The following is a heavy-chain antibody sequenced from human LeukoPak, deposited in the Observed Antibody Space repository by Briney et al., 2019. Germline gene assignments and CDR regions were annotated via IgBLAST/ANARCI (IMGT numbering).Heavy chain of an antibody. CDR3: ARSYYYDSSAPFDY. Sequence: SVKVSCKASGYTFTSYGISWVRQAPGQGLEWMGGIIPIFGTANYAQKFQGRVTITADESTSTAYMELSSLRSEDTAVYYCARSYYYDSSAPFDYWGQGTLVTVSS. V-gene: IGHV1-69*13. D-gene: IGHD3-22*01. CDR2: IIPIFGTA. J-gene: IGHJ4*02. CDR1: GYTFTSYG.